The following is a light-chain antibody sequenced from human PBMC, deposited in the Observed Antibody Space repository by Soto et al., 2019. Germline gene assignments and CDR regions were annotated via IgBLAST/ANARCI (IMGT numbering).Light chain of an antibody. CDR1: QSVSSN. CDR2: DAS. CDR3: QQYNNWPIT. J-gene: IGKJ5*01. Sequence: EMVMTHSPATLSVSPGERATLSCRASQSVSSNLAWYQQKSGQAPRLLIYDASTRATGIPARFSGSGSGTEFTLTIGSLQSEDFAVYYCQQYNNWPITFGQGTRLEIK. V-gene: IGKV3-15*01.